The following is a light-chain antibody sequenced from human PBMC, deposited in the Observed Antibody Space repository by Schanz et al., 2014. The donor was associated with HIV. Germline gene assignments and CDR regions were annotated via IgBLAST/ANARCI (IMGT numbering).Light chain of an antibody. CDR1: QSVSSSY. V-gene: IGKV3-20*01. Sequence: EIVLTQSPGTLSLSPGDRATLSCRASQSVSSSYLAWYQQKPGQAPRLLIYGASSRATGIPDRFSGSGSGTDFTLPSSILEPEEFAVYYCQHYGSSFGPGTKVDIK. CDR2: GAS. CDR3: QHYGSS. J-gene: IGKJ3*01.